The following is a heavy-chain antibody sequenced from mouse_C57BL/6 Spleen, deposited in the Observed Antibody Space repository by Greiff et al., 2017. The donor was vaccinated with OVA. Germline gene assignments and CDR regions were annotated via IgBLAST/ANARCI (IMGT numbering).Heavy chain of an antibody. CDR3: ARSITTVVGYAMDY. Sequence: VKLVESGPGLVAPSQSLSIPCTVSGFSLTSYGVHWVRQPPGKGLEWLVVIWSDGSTTYNSALQSRLSISKDNSKSQVFLKMNSLQTDDTAVYYCARSITTVVGYAMDYWGQGTSVTVSS. CDR1: GFSLTSYG. J-gene: IGHJ4*01. CDR2: IWSDGST. V-gene: IGHV2-6*03. D-gene: IGHD1-1*01.